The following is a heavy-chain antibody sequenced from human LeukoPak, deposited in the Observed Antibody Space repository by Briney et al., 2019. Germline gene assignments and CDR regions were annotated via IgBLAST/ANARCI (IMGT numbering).Heavy chain of an antibody. V-gene: IGHV3-7*01. J-gene: IGHJ6*03. Sequence: GGSLRLSCAASGFTFSSYWMSWVRQAPGKGLEWVANIKQDGSEKYYVDSVKGRFTISRDKAKTSLYLQMNSLRAEDTAVYYCARCYYGSGSYTYYYYMDVWGKGTTVTVSS. CDR3: ARCYYGSGSYTYYYYMDV. CDR1: GFTFSSYW. CDR2: IKQDGSEK. D-gene: IGHD3-10*01.